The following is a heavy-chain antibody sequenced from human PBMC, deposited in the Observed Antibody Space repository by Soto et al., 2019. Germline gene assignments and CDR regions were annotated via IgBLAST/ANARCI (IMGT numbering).Heavy chain of an antibody. J-gene: IGHJ4*02. V-gene: IGHV3-66*01. Sequence: GGSLRLSCAGSGFTVSISYMTWVRQVSGKGLEWVSIRYSDGRSYHAESVKGRFTISTDDSENTLYLQMSSLRAEDTAVYYCAKMKYWPSTTCFDYWGQGTQVTVSX. D-gene: IGHD2-2*01. CDR2: RYSDGRS. CDR3: AKMKYWPSTTCFDY. CDR1: GFTVSISY.